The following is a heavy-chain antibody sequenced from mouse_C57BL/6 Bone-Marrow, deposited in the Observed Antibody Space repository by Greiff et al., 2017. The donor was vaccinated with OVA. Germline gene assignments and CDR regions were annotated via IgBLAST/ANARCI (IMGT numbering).Heavy chain of an antibody. V-gene: IGHV1-64*01. CDR2: IHPNSGST. CDR1: GYTFTSYW. CDR3: ARRVYYGNPWFAY. D-gene: IGHD2-1*01. J-gene: IGHJ3*01. Sequence: VQLQQPGAELVKPGASVKLSCKASGYTFTSYWMHWVKQRPGQGLEWIGMIHPNSGSTNYNEKFKSKATLTVDKSSSTAYMQLSSLTSEDSAVYYCARRVYYGNPWFAYWGQGTLVTVSA.